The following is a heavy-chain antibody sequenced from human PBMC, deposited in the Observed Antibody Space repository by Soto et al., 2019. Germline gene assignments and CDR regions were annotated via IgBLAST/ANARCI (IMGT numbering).Heavy chain of an antibody. CDR2: TYYRSKWYN. V-gene: IGHV6-1*01. D-gene: IGHD6-13*01. Sequence: SQTLSLTCAISGDSVSSNSAAWNWIRQSPSRGLEWLGRTYYRSKWYNDYAVSVKSRITINPDTSKNQFSLRLNSVTPEDTAVYYCARENGYSSSWYPAFDIWGQGTMVTVS. CDR1: GDSVSSNSAA. CDR3: ARENGYSSSWYPAFDI. J-gene: IGHJ3*02.